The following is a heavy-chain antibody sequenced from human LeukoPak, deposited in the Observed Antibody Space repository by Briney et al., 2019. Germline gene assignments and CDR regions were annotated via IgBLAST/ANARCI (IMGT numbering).Heavy chain of an antibody. Sequence: SETLSDTCSVSGGYISGDHWNWIRQPPGKGLEWIGYIYYSGNTNYNPSLKSRVTISVDTSKNQFSLKLNSVTAADTAVYYCARSGGPSSGFLGLWYFEIWGQKAMVTVSS. CDR2: IYYSGNT. D-gene: IGHD6-19*01. CDR3: ARSGGPSSGFLGLWYFEI. CDR1: GGYISGDH. J-gene: IGHJ3*02. V-gene: IGHV4-59*08.